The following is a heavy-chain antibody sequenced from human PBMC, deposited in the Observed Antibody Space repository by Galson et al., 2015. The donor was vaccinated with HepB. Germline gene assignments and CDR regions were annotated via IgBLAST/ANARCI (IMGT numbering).Heavy chain of an antibody. Sequence: CAISGDSVSTTSATWTWIRQSPSRGLEWLGRTYYRSKWYNDYAPSVKSRITISPDTSKNQFSLHLNSVTPEDTAVYYCTRLVSSSWFDYWGQGTLVTVSS. V-gene: IGHV6-1*01. D-gene: IGHD6-13*01. CDR2: TYYRSKWYN. CDR1: GDSVSTTSAT. J-gene: IGHJ4*02. CDR3: TRLVSSSWFDY.